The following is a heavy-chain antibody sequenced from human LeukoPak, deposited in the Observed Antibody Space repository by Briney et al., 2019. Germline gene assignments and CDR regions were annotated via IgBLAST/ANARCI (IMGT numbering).Heavy chain of an antibody. V-gene: IGHV4-4*02. CDR3: ARDQTEHCSGGSCYSLVY. D-gene: IGHD2-15*01. CDR2: IYHNGST. CDR1: GGSLSSSNW. J-gene: IGHJ4*02. Sequence: SETLSLTCAVSGGSLSSSNWWSWVRQPPGKGLEWIGGIYHNGSTNYNPSLKSRVTISVDKSKNQFSLKLSSVTAADTAVYYCARDQTEHCSGGSCYSLVYWGQGTLVTVSS.